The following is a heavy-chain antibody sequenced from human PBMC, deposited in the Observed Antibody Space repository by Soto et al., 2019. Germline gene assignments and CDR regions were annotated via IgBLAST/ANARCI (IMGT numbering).Heavy chain of an antibody. CDR1: GGSISSSNW. Sequence: SETLSLTCAVSGGSISSSNWWSWVRQPPGKGLEWIGEIYHSGSTNYNPSLKSRVTISVDRSKNQFSLKLSSVTAADTAVYYCARGRAAGTFYYYGMDVWGQGTTVTVSS. CDR3: ARGRAAGTFYYYGMDV. CDR2: IYHSGST. J-gene: IGHJ6*02. V-gene: IGHV4-4*02. D-gene: IGHD6-13*01.